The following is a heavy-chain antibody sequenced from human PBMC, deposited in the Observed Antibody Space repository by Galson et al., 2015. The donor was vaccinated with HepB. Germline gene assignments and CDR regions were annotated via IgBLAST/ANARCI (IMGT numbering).Heavy chain of an antibody. CDR3: ARGRGATASTATDY. J-gene: IGHJ4*02. V-gene: IGHV1-8*02. CDR1: GYTFTSYD. CDR2: MSPNSGNT. D-gene: IGHD1-26*01. Sequence: SVKVSCKASGYTFTSYDISWVRQATGQGLEWMGWMSPNSGNTDYAQKLQGRVTMTRDTSISTAYMELSSLRSEDTAVYYCARGRGATASTATDYWGQGTLVTVPS.